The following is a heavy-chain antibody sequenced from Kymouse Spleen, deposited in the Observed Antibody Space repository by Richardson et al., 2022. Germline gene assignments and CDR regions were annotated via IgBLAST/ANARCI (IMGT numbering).Heavy chain of an antibody. CDR2: IRSKANSYAT. CDR1: GFTFSGSA. Sequence: EVQLVESGGGLVQPGGSLKLSCAASGFTFSGSAMHWVRQASGKGLEWVGRIRSKANSYATAYAASVKGRFTISRDDSKNTAYLQMNSLKTEDTAVYYCTCYDSSGYYFDYWGQGTLVTVSS. V-gene: IGHV3-73*02. CDR3: TCYDSSGYYFDY. D-gene: IGHD3-22*01. J-gene: IGHJ4*02.